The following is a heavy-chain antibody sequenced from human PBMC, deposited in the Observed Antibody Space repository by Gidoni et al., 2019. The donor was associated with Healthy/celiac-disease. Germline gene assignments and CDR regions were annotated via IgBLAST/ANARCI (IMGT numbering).Heavy chain of an antibody. CDR3: ATHTSRPYYYDSSGLFDI. D-gene: IGHD3-22*01. Sequence: EVQLVESGGGLVQPGGSLRLSYADSGFTVSSNYMSWVRQAPGKGLECVSVIYSGGSTYYADSVKGRFTISRDNSKNTLYLQMNSLRAEDTAVYYCATHTSRPYYYDSSGLFDIWGQGTMVTVSS. J-gene: IGHJ3*02. CDR2: IYSGGST. V-gene: IGHV3-66*02. CDR1: GFTVSSNY.